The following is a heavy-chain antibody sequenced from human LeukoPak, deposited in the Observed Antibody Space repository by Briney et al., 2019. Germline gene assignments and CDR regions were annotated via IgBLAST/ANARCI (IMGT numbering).Heavy chain of an antibody. Sequence: GRSLRLSCAAYGITFSNYSMNWVRQAPGKGLEWVSSISRSGSSRAYSDSLKGRITISRDNARNSLYLQMNSLKAEDTGVYYCARGGPVVDYWGQGTLVTVSS. V-gene: IGHV3-21*01. CDR3: ARGGPVVDY. CDR2: ISRSGSSR. CDR1: GITFSNYS. J-gene: IGHJ4*02.